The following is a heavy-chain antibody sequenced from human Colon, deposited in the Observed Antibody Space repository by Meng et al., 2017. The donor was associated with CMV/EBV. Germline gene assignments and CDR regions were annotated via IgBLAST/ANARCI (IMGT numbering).Heavy chain of an antibody. D-gene: IGHD1-26*01. CDR1: GGSITSYY. J-gene: IGHJ4*02. V-gene: IGHV4-59*08. CDR3: ARRWSGVNY. CDR2: TSFSGYT. Sequence: QVQLQESGPGLVKPSETLSLTCTVSGGSITSYYWTWIRQPPGKTLEWIGYTSFSGYTSYNPSLKSRVTISRDTSKNQFSLQLTSVTAADTAIYYCARRWSGVNYWGQGTLVTVSS.